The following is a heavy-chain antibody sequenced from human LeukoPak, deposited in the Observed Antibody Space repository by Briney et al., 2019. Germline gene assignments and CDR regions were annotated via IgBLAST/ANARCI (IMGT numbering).Heavy chain of an antibody. V-gene: IGHV4-61*10. J-gene: IGHJ6*03. D-gene: IGHD2-15*01. CDR1: GGSISSGDHY. Sequence: PSQTLSLTCSISGGSISSGDHYWTWIRQPAGKGLEWIGYIHYSGSTNYNPSLKSRVTISVDTSKNQFSLKLSSVTAADTAVYYCARTTEGYCRGRSCYSYYYYMDVWGKGTTVTVSS. CDR2: IHYSGST. CDR3: ARTTEGYCRGRSCYSYYYYMDV.